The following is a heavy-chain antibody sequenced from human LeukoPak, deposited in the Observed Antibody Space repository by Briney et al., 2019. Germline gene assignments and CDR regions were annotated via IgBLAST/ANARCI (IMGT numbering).Heavy chain of an antibody. CDR2: ISIGGGST. CDR3: ARDRWLCSGGSCTPYYFDY. Sequence: GGSLRLSCAASGFTFSSYAMNWVRLAPGKGLEWVSGISIGGGSTSYADSVKGRFAISRDNSKNTLYLQMNSLRAEDTAVYYCARDRWLCSGGSCTPYYFDYWGQGTLVTVSS. CDR1: GFTFSSYA. J-gene: IGHJ4*02. V-gene: IGHV3-23*01. D-gene: IGHD2-15*01.